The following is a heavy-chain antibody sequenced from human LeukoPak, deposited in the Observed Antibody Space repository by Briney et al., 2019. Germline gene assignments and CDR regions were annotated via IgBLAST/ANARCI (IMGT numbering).Heavy chain of an antibody. V-gene: IGHV1-8*03. CDR1: GYTFTSYD. CDR2: MNPNSGNT. Sequence: ASVKVSCKASGYTFTSYDINWVRQATGQGLEWMGWMNPNSGNTGYAQKFQGGVTITRNTSISTAYMELSSLRSEDTAVYYCAIREAAAGRDDAFDIWGQGTMVTVSS. CDR3: AIREAAAGRDDAFDI. D-gene: IGHD6-13*01. J-gene: IGHJ3*02.